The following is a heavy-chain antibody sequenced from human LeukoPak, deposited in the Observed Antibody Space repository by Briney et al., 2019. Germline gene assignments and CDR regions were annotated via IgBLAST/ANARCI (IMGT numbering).Heavy chain of an antibody. V-gene: IGHV3-9*01. J-gene: IGHJ5*02. CDR1: GLTFDDYA. D-gene: IGHD3-9*01. Sequence: GGSLRLSCAASGLTFDDYAMHWVRQAPGKGLEWVSGISWNSGSIGYADSVKGRFTISRDNAKNSLYLQMNSLRAEDTALYYCAKGIRYFDWLSFFDPWGQGTLVTVSS. CDR3: AKGIRYFDWLSFFDP. CDR2: ISWNSGSI.